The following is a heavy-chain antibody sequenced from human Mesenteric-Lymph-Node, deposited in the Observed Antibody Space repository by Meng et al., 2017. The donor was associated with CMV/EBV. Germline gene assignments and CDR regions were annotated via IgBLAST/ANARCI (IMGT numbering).Heavy chain of an antibody. D-gene: IGHD5-18*01. CDR3: AREQDTAMVFFRSSGMDV. V-gene: IGHV3-30*04. J-gene: IGHJ6*02. Sequence: GESLKISCAASGFTFSSYAMHWVRQAPGKGLGWVAVISYDGSNKYYADSVKGRFTISRDNSKNTLYLQMNSLRAEDTAVYYCAREQDTAMVFFRSSGMDVWGQGTTVTVSS. CDR1: GFTFSSYA. CDR2: ISYDGSNK.